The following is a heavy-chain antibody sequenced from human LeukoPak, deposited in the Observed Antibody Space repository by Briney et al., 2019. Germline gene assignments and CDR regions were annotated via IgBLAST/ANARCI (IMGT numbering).Heavy chain of an antibody. D-gene: IGHD6-19*01. CDR3: ARQGDNSGWFLLGGWFDP. CDR2: ISYDGSNK. CDR1: EFTYSNFV. V-gene: IGHV3-30*01. Sequence: GGSLRLSCAASEFTYSNFVMNWVRQAPSKGLEWVAVISYDGSNKYYADSVKGRFTISRDNSKNTLYLQMNSLRAEDTAVYFCARQGDNSGWFLLGGWFDPWGQGTLVTVSS. J-gene: IGHJ5*02.